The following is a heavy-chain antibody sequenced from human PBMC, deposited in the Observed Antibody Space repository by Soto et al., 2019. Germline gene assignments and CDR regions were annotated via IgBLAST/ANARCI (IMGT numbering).Heavy chain of an antibody. V-gene: IGHV3-21*01. D-gene: IGHD6-19*01. CDR2: ISSSSSYI. J-gene: IGHJ4*02. Sequence: GGSLRLSCAASRFTFSSYSMNWVRQAPGKGLEWVSSISSSSSYIYYADSVKGRFTISRDNAKNSLYLQMNSLRAEDTAVYYCARVIGIAVAGTLSYYFDYWGQGTLVTVSS. CDR3: ARVIGIAVAGTLSYYFDY. CDR1: RFTFSSYS.